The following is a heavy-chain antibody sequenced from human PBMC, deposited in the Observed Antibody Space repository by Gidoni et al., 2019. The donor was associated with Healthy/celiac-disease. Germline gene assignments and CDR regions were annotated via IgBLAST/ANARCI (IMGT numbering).Heavy chain of an antibody. CDR1: GFPFSSYG. D-gene: IGHD2-2*01. CDR2: IWYDGSNK. J-gene: IGHJ4*02. V-gene: IGHV3-33*01. CDR3: ARKRTGQDSTRYFDY. Sequence: QVQLVASGGCVVQPGRSLRLSCAAAGFPFSSYGMHWVRQAPGKGLEWVAVIWYDGSNKYYADSVKGRFTISRDNSKNTLYLQMNSLRAEDTAVYYCARKRTGQDSTRYFDYWGQGTLVTVSS.